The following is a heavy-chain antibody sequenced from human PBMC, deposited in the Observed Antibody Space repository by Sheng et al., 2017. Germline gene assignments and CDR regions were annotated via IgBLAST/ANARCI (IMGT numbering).Heavy chain of an antibody. CDR3: ARSRGYSYGIQMYNWLTP. CDR1: GGSFSGYY. J-gene: IGHJ5*02. CDR2: INHSGST. V-gene: IGHV4-34*01. Sequence: QVQLQQWGAGLLKPSETLSLTCAVYGGSFSGYYWSWIRQPPGKGLEWIGEINHSGSTNYNPSLKSRVTISVDTSKNQFSLKLSSVTAADTAVYYCARSRGYSYGIQMYNWLTPGAREPWSPSPQ. D-gene: IGHD5-18*01.